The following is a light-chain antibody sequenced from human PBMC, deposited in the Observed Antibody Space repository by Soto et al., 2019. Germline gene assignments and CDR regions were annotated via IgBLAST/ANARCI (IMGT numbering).Light chain of an antibody. CDR1: SSNIGRNT. V-gene: IGLV1-44*01. CDR2: TNN. CDR3: AAWDDSLKGRV. J-gene: IGLJ1*01. Sequence: QSVLTQPPSASGTPGQRVTISCSGSSSNIGRNTVNWYQQLPGTAHKLLIYTNNQRPSGVPDRFSGSKSGASATLAISGLQSQDEADYYCAAWDDSLKGRVFGTGTKVTVL.